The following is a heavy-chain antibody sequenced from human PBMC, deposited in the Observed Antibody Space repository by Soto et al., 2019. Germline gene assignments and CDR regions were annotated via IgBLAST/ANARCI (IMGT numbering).Heavy chain of an antibody. V-gene: IGHV3-23*01. D-gene: IGHD1-26*01. CDR2: ISGSGGST. Sequence: GGSLRLSCAVSGFTLSSYAMSWVRQAPGKGLEWVSYISGSGGSTYYAGAVRGRFTISRDISQNMLFLQMTTLRVDDTAVYYCAKQTQRIVASHMDVWGQGTTVTVSS. CDR3: AKQTQRIVASHMDV. CDR1: GFTLSSYA. J-gene: IGHJ6*02.